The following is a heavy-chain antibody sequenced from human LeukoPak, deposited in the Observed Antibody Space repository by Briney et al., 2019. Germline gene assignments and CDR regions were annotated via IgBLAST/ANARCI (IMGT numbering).Heavy chain of an antibody. J-gene: IGHJ4*02. Sequence: PGGSLRLSCAASGFTFSSYWMSWVCQAPGKGLEWVANIKKDGSQKYYVDSVKGRFTISRDNAKNSLFLQMNSLRAEDTAVYYCARDRDASDYWGQGTLVTVSS. CDR1: GFTFSSYW. CDR2: IKKDGSQK. V-gene: IGHV3-7*01. CDR3: ARDRDASDY. D-gene: IGHD2-8*01.